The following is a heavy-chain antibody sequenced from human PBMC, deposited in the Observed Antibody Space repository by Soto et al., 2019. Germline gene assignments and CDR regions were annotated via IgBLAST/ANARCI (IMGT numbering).Heavy chain of an antibody. CDR2: ISYDGSNK. D-gene: IGHD5-12*01. Sequence: QVQLVESGGGVVHPERSLRLSCAASGFTLSSYAMHWVRQAPGKGLEWVAVISYDGSNKYYADSVKGRFTITRDNSKNTLYLQMNSLRSEDTAVYYCARVAGEMATSHVLDYWGQGILVTVSS. CDR3: ARVAGEMATSHVLDY. CDR1: GFTLSSYA. V-gene: IGHV3-30-3*01. J-gene: IGHJ4*02.